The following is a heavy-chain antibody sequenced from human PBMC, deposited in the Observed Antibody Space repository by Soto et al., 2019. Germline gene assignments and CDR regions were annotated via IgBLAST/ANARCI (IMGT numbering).Heavy chain of an antibody. J-gene: IGHJ3*02. CDR1: GYTFTSYG. Sequence: QVQLVQSGAEVKKPGASVKVSCKASGYTFTSYGISWVRQAPGQGLEWMGWISAYNGKTNYAQKLQGRVTMTTDRTSSTSYMERRSLRADNTAVYYGARDLRVHDMLTGYDERGNAFDIWGQGTMVTVSS. V-gene: IGHV1-18*01. D-gene: IGHD3-9*01. CDR2: ISAYNGKT. CDR3: ARDLRVHDMLTGYDERGNAFDI.